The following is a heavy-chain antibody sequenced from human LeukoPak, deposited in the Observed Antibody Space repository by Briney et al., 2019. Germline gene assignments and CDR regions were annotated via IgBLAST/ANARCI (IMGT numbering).Heavy chain of an antibody. D-gene: IGHD6-13*01. CDR3: PSPSNSIAAAYYAFDI. CDR1: GFTFSDYY. Sequence: PGGSLRLSCAASGFTFSDYYMSWIRQAPGKGLEWVSYISSSGSTIYYADSVKGRFTISRDNAKNSLYLQMNSLRAEDTAVYYCPSPSNSIAAAYYAFDIWGQGTMVTVSS. V-gene: IGHV3-11*01. CDR2: ISSSGSTI. J-gene: IGHJ3*02.